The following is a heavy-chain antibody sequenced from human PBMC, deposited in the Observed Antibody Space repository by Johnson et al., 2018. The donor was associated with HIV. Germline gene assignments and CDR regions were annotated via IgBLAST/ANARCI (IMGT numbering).Heavy chain of an antibody. CDR1: GFTFSNAW. CDR3: ASSLRVTIVGVVIYHPDAFDI. J-gene: IGHJ3*02. CDR2: IKRKTDVGTT. Sequence: VQLVESGGGLVKPGGSLRLSCAASGFTFSNAWMSWVRQAPGKGLEWVGRIKRKTDVGTTDYAAPVNGRFTISRDDSKNTLYRQMNSLKTADTALYYCASSLRVTIVGVVIYHPDAFDIWGQGTMVTVSS. V-gene: IGHV3-15*01. D-gene: IGHD3-3*01.